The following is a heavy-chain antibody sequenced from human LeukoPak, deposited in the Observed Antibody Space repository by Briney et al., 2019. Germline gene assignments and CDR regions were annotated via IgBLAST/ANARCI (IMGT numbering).Heavy chain of an antibody. CDR3: ARTGITMVRGVIITHDY. D-gene: IGHD3-10*01. Sequence: SEPLSLTCAVYGGSFSGYYWSWIRQPPGKGLEWIGEINHSGSTNYNPSLKSRVTISVDTSKNQFSLKLSSVTAADTAVYYCARTGITMVRGVIITHDYWGQGTLVTVSS. CDR1: GGSFSGYY. CDR2: INHSGST. J-gene: IGHJ4*02. V-gene: IGHV4-34*01.